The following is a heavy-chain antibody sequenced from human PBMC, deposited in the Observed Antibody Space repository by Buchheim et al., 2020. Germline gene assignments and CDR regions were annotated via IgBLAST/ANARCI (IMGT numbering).Heavy chain of an antibody. CDR1: GYTFTSYY. V-gene: IGHV1-8*02. D-gene: IGHD6-13*01. Sequence: QVQLVQSGAEVKKPGASVKVSCKASGYTFTSYYMHWVRQAPGQGLEWMGWMNPNSGNTGYAQKFQGRVTMTRNTSISTAYLELSSLRSEDTAVYYCARGPWYSSSWYEEGSWFDPWGQGTL. J-gene: IGHJ5*02. CDR3: ARGPWYSSSWYEEGSWFDP. CDR2: MNPNSGNT.